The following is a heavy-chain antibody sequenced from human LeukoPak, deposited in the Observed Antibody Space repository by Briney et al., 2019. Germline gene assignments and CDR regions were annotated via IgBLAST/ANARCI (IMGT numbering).Heavy chain of an antibody. D-gene: IGHD3-10*02. Sequence: GGSLRLSCAASGLTFSSYAMSWVRQAPGKGLEWVSYISSSSSAIYYADSVKGRFTISRDNAKNSLYLQMNSLRDEDTAVYYCARDSLVVRAFDIWGQGTMVTVSS. CDR3: ARDSLVVRAFDI. CDR2: ISSSSSAI. V-gene: IGHV3-48*02. CDR1: GLTFSSYA. J-gene: IGHJ3*02.